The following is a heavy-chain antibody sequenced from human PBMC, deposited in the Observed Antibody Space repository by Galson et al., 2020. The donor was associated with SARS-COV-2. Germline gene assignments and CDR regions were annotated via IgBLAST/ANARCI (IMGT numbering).Heavy chain of an antibody. D-gene: IGHD6-6*01. CDR1: GGSISSHY. J-gene: IGHJ4*02. CDR2: IYDSGST. CDR3: ARRGAAGRPILSY. V-gene: IGHV4-59*08. Sequence: SETLSLTCTVSGGSISSHYWSWIRQPPGKGREWIGYIYDSGSTNYNPPLKSRVTISVDTSEKQDSLKLSSVTAADTAVYYWARRGAAGRPILSYWGQGTLVTVSS.